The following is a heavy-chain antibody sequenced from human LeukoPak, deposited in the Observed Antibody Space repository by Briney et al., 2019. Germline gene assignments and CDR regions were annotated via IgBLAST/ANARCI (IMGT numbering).Heavy chain of an antibody. CDR1: GFTFSNAW. CDR2: ISSSGGLT. Sequence: GGSLRLSCAASGFTFSNAWMNWVRQAPGKGLEWVAYISSSGGLTHYADSVKGRFTVSRDNARDSMYLQLNSLRAEDTAVYYCARGYKYGTHFDYWGQGALVTVSS. V-gene: IGHV3-48*04. J-gene: IGHJ4*02. CDR3: ARGYKYGTHFDY. D-gene: IGHD5-18*01.